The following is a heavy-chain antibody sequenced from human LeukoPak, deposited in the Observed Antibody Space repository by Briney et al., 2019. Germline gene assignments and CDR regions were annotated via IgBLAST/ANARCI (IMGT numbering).Heavy chain of an antibody. CDR1: GGSISSSSYY. D-gene: IGHD4-17*01. CDR3: ARRVGVGYYGDYGIRFDY. J-gene: IGHJ4*02. CDR2: IYYSGST. V-gene: IGHV4-39*01. Sequence: SETLSLTCTVSGGSISSSSYYWGWIRQPPGKGLEWIGSIYYSGSTYYNPSLKSRVTISVDTSKNQFSLKLSSVTAADTAVYYCARRVGVGYYGDYGIRFDYWGQGTLVTVSS.